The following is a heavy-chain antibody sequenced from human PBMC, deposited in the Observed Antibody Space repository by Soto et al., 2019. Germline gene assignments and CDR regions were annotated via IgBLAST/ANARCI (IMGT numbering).Heavy chain of an antibody. J-gene: IGHJ6*02. Sequence: QVQLVESGGGVVQPGRSLRLSCAASGFTFSSYGMHWVRQAPGKGLEWVAVISYDGSNKYYADSVKGRFTISRDNSKNTLYLQMNSLRAEDTAVYYCAKDVVVGATTGLGDYYYYYGMDVWGQGTTVTV. D-gene: IGHD1-26*01. CDR1: GFTFSSYG. V-gene: IGHV3-30*18. CDR2: ISYDGSNK. CDR3: AKDVVVGATTGLGDYYYYYGMDV.